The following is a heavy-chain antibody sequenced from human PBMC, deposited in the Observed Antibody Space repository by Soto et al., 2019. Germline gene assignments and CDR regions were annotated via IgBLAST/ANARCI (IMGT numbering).Heavy chain of an antibody. V-gene: IGHV1-69*13. Sequence: ASVKVSCKASGGTFSSYAISWVRQAPGQGLEWMGGIIPIFGTANYAQKFQGRVTITADESTSTAYMELSSLRSEDTAVYYCASATYYYDSSGYYYFDYWGQGTLVTVSS. CDR2: IIPIFGTA. CDR1: GGTFSSYA. J-gene: IGHJ4*02. CDR3: ASATYYYDSSGYYYFDY. D-gene: IGHD3-22*01.